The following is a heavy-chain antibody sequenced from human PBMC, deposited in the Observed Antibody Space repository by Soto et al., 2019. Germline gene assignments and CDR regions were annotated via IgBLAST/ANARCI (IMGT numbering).Heavy chain of an antibody. V-gene: IGHV3-15*01. CDR2: IKSKLAGGTP. D-gene: IGHD2-21*02. CDR3: PTASTQPFCDGGPCYSVQTKIHDS. J-gene: IGHJ4*02. CDR1: GFTFSNGW. Sequence: EVQLVECGGGLVKPGGSLRLSSAASGFTFSNGWMSCVRQAPGKGLEWGGGIKSKLAGGTPDYSALAKVRFTISRDDSKDTLYLQMNGLTTEDTGVYYSPTASTQPFCDGGPCYSVQTKIHDSLGEGTQITV.